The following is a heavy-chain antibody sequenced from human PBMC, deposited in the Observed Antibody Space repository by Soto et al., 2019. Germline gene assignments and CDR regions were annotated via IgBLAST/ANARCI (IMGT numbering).Heavy chain of an antibody. Sequence: SVKVSCKASGGTFSSYTISWVRQAPGQGLEWMGRIIPILGIANYAQKFQGRVTITADKSTSTAYMELSSLRSEDTAVYYCARSARDGDYRYFDLWGRGTLVTVSS. D-gene: IGHD4-17*01. V-gene: IGHV1-69*02. CDR1: GGTFSSYT. CDR3: ARSARDGDYRYFDL. J-gene: IGHJ2*01. CDR2: IIPILGIA.